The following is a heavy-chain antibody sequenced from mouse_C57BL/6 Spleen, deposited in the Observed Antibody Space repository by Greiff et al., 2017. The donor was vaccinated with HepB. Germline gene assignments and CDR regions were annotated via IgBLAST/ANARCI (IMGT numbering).Heavy chain of an antibody. CDR1: GYTFTSYW. V-gene: IGHV1-52*01. CDR3: ARYNYSNWYFDV. D-gene: IGHD1-3*01. Sequence: QVQLQQPGAELVRPGSSVKLSCKASGYTFTSYWMHWVKQRPIQGLEWIGNIDPSDSETHYNQKFKDKATLTVDKSSSTTYMQLSSLTSEDSAVYYCARYNYSNWYFDVWGTGTTVTVSS. J-gene: IGHJ1*03. CDR2: IDPSDSET.